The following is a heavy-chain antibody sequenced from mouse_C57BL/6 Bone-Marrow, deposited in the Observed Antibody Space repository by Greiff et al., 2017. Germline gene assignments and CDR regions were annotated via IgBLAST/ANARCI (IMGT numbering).Heavy chain of an antibody. CDR3: ARGDLLWLRRGLDY. V-gene: IGHV1-81*01. CDR1: GYTFTSYG. D-gene: IGHD2-2*01. J-gene: IGHJ2*01. CDR2: IYPRSGNT. Sequence: QVQLQQSGAELARPGASVKLSCKASGYTFTSYGISWVKQRTGQGLEWIGEIYPRSGNTYYNEKFKGKAPLTADNSSSTAYMELRSLTAEDSAVYFCARGDLLWLRRGLDYWGQGTTLTVAS.